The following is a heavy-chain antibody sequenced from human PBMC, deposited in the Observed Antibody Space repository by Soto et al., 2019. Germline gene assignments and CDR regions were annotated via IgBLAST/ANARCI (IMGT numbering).Heavy chain of an antibody. CDR1: VDSVSSNGAC. V-gene: IGHV6-1*01. CDR3: ASSSLYGMDV. Sequence: SQTLSLTCVISVDSVSSNGACWNWIRQSPSRGLQWLGRIYYGSKWFHDYAASVESRMAINPDTSKNQFSLKVGSVAAADTAVYYCASSSLYGMDVWGQGTTVTVSS. J-gene: IGHJ6*02. CDR2: IYYGSKWFH.